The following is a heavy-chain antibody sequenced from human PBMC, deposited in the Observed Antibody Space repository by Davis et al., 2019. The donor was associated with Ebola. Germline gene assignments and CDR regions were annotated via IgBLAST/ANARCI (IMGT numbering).Heavy chain of an antibody. CDR2: IIDSGST. CDR1: GGSFSGYY. V-gene: IGHV4-34*12. J-gene: IGHJ4*02. Sequence: MPGGSLRLSCAVYGGSFSGYYWSWIRQSPGKGLEWIGEIIDSGSTNYNPSPKSRVSISLDRSKNQFSLKVTSLTAADTAVYYCARTTRGSGWFVDYWGQGTLVTVSS. D-gene: IGHD6-19*01. CDR3: ARTTRGSGWFVDY.